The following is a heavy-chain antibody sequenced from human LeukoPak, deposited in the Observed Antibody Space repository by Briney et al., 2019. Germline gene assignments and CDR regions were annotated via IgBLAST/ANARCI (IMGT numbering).Heavy chain of an antibody. V-gene: IGHV1-2*02. CDR1: GYTFTCYY. D-gene: IGHD2-2*01. Sequence: ASVKVSCKSSGYTFTCYYMHWMRQPPAQGLEWMGWINPNSGGTNYGQKFQGRVTMTRDTSISTAYMELGRLRSDDTAVYYCARASFISKYCSSTSCSLEYWGQGTLVTVSS. J-gene: IGHJ4*02. CDR3: ARASFISKYCSSTSCSLEY. CDR2: INPNSGGT.